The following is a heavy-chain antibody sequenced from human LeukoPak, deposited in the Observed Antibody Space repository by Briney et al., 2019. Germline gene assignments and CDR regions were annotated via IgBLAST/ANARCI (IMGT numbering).Heavy chain of an antibody. CDR3: ARDTYDISGYYYGPFDY. Sequence: GGSLRLSCAASGFTFSSYWMHWVRQAPGKGLVWVSRINTDGSSTSYADSVKGRFTISRDNAKNTLYLQVNSLRAEDTAVYYCARDTYDISGYYYGPFDYWGQGTLVTVSS. V-gene: IGHV3-74*01. CDR2: INTDGSST. J-gene: IGHJ4*02. D-gene: IGHD3-22*01. CDR1: GFTFSSYW.